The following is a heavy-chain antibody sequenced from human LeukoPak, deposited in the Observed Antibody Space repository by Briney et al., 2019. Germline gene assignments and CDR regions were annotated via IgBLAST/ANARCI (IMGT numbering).Heavy chain of an antibody. CDR3: ARDLSSRDAY. CDR1: GFTLSNSW. Sequence: GGSLRLSCAASGFTLSNSWMSWVRQAPGKGLEWVACIHEDGSRQYYVDSVKGRFTISRDNAKSSLSLQMNNLRADDTAVYYCARDLSSRDAYWGQGILVTVSP. J-gene: IGHJ4*02. V-gene: IGHV3-7*03. D-gene: IGHD2-15*01. CDR2: IHEDGSRQ.